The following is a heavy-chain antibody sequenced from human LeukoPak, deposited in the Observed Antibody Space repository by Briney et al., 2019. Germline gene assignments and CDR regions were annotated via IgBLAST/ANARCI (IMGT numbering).Heavy chain of an antibody. V-gene: IGHV1-2*02. CDR2: INPNSGGT. Sequence: ASVKVSCKASGGTFSSYAISWVRQAPGQGLEWMGWINPNSGGTNYAQKFQGRVTMTRDTSISTAYMEPSRLRSDDTAVYYCARDKDAFDIWGQGTMVTVSS. CDR3: ARDKDAFDI. J-gene: IGHJ3*02. CDR1: GGTFSSYA.